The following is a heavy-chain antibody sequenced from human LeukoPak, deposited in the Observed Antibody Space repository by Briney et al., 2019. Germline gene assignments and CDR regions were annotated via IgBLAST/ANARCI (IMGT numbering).Heavy chain of an antibody. CDR2: IIPIFGTA. D-gene: IGHD5-18*01. J-gene: IGHJ3*02. CDR3: ASLSPDTAMVTFPYAFDI. CDR1: GGTFSSYA. Sequence: SVKLSCKSSGGTFSSYAISWVRQAPGQGLEWMGRIIPIFGTANYAQKFQGRVTITKDESTSTAYMELSSLRSEDTAVYYCASLSPDTAMVTFPYAFDIWGQGTMVTVSS. V-gene: IGHV1-69*05.